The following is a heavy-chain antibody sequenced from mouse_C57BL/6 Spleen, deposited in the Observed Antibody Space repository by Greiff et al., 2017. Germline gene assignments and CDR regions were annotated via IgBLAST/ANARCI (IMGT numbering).Heavy chain of an antibody. CDR1: GFTFSSYA. V-gene: IGHV5-4*01. Sequence: EVHLVESGGGLVKPGGSLKLSCAASGFTFSSYAMSWVRQTPEKRLEWVATISDGGSYTYYPDNVKGRFTISRDNAKNNLYLQMSHLKSEDTAMYYCARVYGSRSYFDYWGQGTTLTVSS. D-gene: IGHD1-1*01. CDR3: ARVYGSRSYFDY. J-gene: IGHJ2*01. CDR2: ISDGGSYT.